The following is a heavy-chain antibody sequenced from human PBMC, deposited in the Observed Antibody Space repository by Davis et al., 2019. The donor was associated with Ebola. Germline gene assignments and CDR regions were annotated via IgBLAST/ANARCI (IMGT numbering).Heavy chain of an antibody. J-gene: IGHJ5*02. V-gene: IGHV1-8*01. Sequence: ASVKVSCKTSGYTFTNYDINWVRQATGQGLEWMGWLNPNSGNTNSTHKFQGRVTITRDTSASTAYMELTSLRSEDTAVFFCARGKTVAGTRGLSWFDPWGPGTLVTVS. CDR2: LNPNSGNT. CDR1: GYTFTNYD. D-gene: IGHD6-19*01. CDR3: ARGKTVAGTRGLSWFDP.